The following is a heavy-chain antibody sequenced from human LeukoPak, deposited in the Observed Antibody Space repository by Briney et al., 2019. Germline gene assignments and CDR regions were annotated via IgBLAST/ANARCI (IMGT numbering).Heavy chain of an antibody. Sequence: ASVKVSCKASGYTFSGYYMHWLRQAPGQGLEWMGWINPNGGVTNYAQKFQDRVTMTRDTSISTAYMELSRLRSDDTAVYYCARDGGDGYNFYYWGQGTLVTVYS. CDR1: GYTFSGYY. V-gene: IGHV1-2*02. CDR2: INPNGGVT. J-gene: IGHJ4*02. D-gene: IGHD5-24*01. CDR3: ARDGGDGYNFYY.